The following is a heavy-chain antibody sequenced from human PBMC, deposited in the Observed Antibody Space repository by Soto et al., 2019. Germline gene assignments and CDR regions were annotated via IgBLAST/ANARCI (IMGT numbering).Heavy chain of an antibody. J-gene: IGHJ3*02. V-gene: IGHV4-61*01. Sequence: SETLSLTCTVSGGSVRSGSSYWSCIRQPPGKGLAWIGHAHGRGSTSYNPSLKRRVSISEDTSKNQVTLKLSSVTTADTAIYYCARGLPSRDSYGSRGTFDIWGQGRMVTVSS. CDR2: AHGRGST. CDR1: GGSVRSGSSY. CDR3: ARGLPSRDSYGSRGTFDI. D-gene: IGHD2-21*01.